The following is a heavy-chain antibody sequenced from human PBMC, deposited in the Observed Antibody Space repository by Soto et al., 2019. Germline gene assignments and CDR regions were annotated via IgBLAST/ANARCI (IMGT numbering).Heavy chain of an antibody. CDR1: GFTFSSYA. V-gene: IGHV3-23*01. CDR2: ISGSGGST. Sequence: GGSLRLSCAASGFTFSSYAMSWVRQAPGKGLEWVSGISGSGGSTYYADSVKGRFTISRDTSKNAVFLQMNSLRAEDTAVYYCATASGHNGNWGYFDYWGQGTLVTVSS. J-gene: IGHJ4*02. CDR3: ATASGHNGNWGYFDY. D-gene: IGHD7-27*01.